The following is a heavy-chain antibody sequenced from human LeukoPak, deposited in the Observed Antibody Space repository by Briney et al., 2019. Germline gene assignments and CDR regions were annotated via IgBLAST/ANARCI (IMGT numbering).Heavy chain of an antibody. CDR1: GGPFSGYY. D-gene: IGHD4-17*01. CDR2: INHSGST. J-gene: IGHJ4*02. V-gene: IGHV4-34*01. Sequence: SETLSLTCAVYGGPFSGYYWSWIRQPPGKGLEWIGEINHSGSTNYNPSLKSRVTISVDTSKNQFSLKLSSVTAADTAVYYCARVRLRYFDYWGQGTLVTVSS. CDR3: ARVRLRYFDY.